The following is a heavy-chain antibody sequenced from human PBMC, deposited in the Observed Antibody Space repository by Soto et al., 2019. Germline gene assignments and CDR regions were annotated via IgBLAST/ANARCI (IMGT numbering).Heavy chain of an antibody. Sequence: EVQLLESGGGLVQPGGSLRLSCVASGFTFSSCAMSWVRQAPGKGLEWVSTIGGRRGSTHYADSVKGRFTISRDNSKNTLYLHMNSLRAEDTAVYYCARLYADFWSGYPFSFDYWGQGTLVTVSS. J-gene: IGHJ4*02. CDR1: GFTFSSCA. V-gene: IGHV3-23*01. CDR2: IGGRRGST. CDR3: ARLYADFWSGYPFSFDY. D-gene: IGHD3-3*01.